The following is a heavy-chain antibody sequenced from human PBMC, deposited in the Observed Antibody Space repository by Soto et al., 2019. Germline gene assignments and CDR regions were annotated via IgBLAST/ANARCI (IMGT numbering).Heavy chain of an antibody. CDR2: ITRDGSST. V-gene: IGHV3-74*01. CDR1: GLTFSSYW. Sequence: EVQLVESGGGLVQPGESLRLSCEASGLTFSSYWMHWVRQAPGKGLVWVSRITRDGSSTSYADSVKGRFTISRDNAKNTLYLQLNGLRAEDTAVYYCARDGAYCGGDCYSLWYFDLWGRGTLVTVSS. J-gene: IGHJ2*01. CDR3: ARDGAYCGGDCYSLWYFDL. D-gene: IGHD2-21*02.